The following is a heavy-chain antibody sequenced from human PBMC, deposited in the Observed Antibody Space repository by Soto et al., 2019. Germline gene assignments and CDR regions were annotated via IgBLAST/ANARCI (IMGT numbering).Heavy chain of an antibody. CDR2: ISWNSGSI. J-gene: IGHJ4*02. V-gene: IGHV3-9*01. CDR3: AKSNRPGIAVAGNDY. Sequence: GGSLRLSCAASGFTFDDYAMHWVRQAPGKGLKWVSGISWNSGSIGYADSVKGRFTISRDNAKNSLYLQMNSLRAEDTALYYCAKSNRPGIAVAGNDYWGQGTLVTVSS. CDR1: GFTFDDYA. D-gene: IGHD6-19*01.